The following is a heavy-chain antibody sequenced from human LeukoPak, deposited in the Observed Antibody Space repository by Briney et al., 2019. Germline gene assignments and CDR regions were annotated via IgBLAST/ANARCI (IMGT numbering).Heavy chain of an antibody. CDR2: ISAYSGNA. CDR3: ARAPDDYDFWSGPFDY. Sequence: ASVKVSCKASGYTFTNYGISWVRQAPGQGLEWMGWISAYSGNANYAQNLQGKVTMTTDTSTSTAYMELRSLRSDDTAVYYCARAPDDYDFWSGPFDYWGRGTLVTVSS. J-gene: IGHJ4*02. V-gene: IGHV1-18*01. D-gene: IGHD3-3*01. CDR1: GYTFTNYG.